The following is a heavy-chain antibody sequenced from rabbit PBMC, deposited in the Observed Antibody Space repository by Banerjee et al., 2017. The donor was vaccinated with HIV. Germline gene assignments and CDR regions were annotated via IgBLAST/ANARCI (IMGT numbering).Heavy chain of an antibody. J-gene: IGHJ6*01. CDR3: ARGGYYTYGDAGYAYGDGMDL. CDR2: IYAGKGST. V-gene: IGHV1S7*01. D-gene: IGHD6-1*01. CDR1: GFDFSSYY. Sequence: QLKETGGGLVQPGGSLTLSCKASGFDFSSYYMSWVRQAPGKGLEWIGIIYAGKGSTDYASWVNGRFTISSDNAQNTVDLQMNSLTAADTATYFCARGGYYTYGDAGYAYGDGMDLWGPGTLVTVS.